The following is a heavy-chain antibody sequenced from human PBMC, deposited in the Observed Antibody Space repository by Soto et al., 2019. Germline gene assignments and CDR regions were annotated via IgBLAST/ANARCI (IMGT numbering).Heavy chain of an antibody. Sequence: QVQLQESGPGLVKPSQTLSLTCTVSGDSISSANYFWSWVRQHPGKGLEWIGYIYYSGPTYYNPSLEGRVSISVDTSKNQFYLKLTSVTAADTAVYYCEREVISPATSDAFDIWGHGTMVTVSS. V-gene: IGHV4-31*03. CDR2: IYYSGPT. J-gene: IGHJ3*02. CDR1: GDSISSANYF. D-gene: IGHD3-22*01. CDR3: EREVISPATSDAFDI.